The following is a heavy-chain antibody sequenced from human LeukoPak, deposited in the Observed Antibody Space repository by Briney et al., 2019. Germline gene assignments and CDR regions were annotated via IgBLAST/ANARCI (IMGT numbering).Heavy chain of an antibody. Sequence: GGSLRLSCAASGFTFDDYAMHWVRQAPGKGLEWVSGISWNSGSIGYADSVKGRFTISRDNAKNSLYLQMNSLRAEDTALYYCAEDVSHLLWFGELLSGGAGLVYWGQGTLVTVSS. D-gene: IGHD3-10*01. J-gene: IGHJ4*02. CDR1: GFTFDDYA. CDR3: AEDVSHLLWFGELLSGGAGLVY. V-gene: IGHV3-9*01. CDR2: ISWNSGSI.